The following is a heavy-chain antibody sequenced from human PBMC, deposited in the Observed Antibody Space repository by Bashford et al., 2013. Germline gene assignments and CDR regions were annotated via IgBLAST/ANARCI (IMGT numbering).Heavy chain of an antibody. CDR1: GFTFNNYG. D-gene: IGHD3-16*01. J-gene: IGHJ3*01. Sequence: GSLRLSCAASGFTFNNYGMNWVRQAPGKGLEWVSYISSSSSYIYYADSVKGRFTISRDNAKNSLYLQMNSLRAEDTAVYYCARGNPLRPWGQGTMVTVSS. V-gene: IGHV3-21*05. CDR3: ARGNPLRP. CDR2: ISSSSSYI.